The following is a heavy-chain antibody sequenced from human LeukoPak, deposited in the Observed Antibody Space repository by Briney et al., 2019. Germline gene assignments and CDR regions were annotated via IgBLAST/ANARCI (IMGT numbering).Heavy chain of an antibody. Sequence: GGSLRLSCAASGFSFDDYVMSWVRQAPGKGLEWVSSISSSSSYIYYADSVKGRFTISRDNAKNSLYLQMNSLRAEDTAVYYCARDQSYYGSGSPMNVWGKGTTVTVSS. CDR2: ISSSSSYI. J-gene: IGHJ6*03. CDR1: GFSFDDYV. D-gene: IGHD3-10*01. CDR3: ARDQSYYGSGSPMNV. V-gene: IGHV3-21*01.